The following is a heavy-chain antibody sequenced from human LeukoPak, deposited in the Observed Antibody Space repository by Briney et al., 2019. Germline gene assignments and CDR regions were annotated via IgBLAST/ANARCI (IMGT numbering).Heavy chain of an antibody. V-gene: IGHV4-34*01. CDR2: INHSGST. CDR1: GGSFSGYY. Sequence: PSETLSLTCAVYGGSFSGYYWSWIRQPPGKGLEWIGEINHSGSTNYSPSLKSRVTISVDTSKNQFSLKLSSVTAADTAVYYCASSALVVPAAMRWFDPWGQGTLVTVSS. CDR3: ASSALVVPAAMRWFDP. D-gene: IGHD2-2*01. J-gene: IGHJ5*02.